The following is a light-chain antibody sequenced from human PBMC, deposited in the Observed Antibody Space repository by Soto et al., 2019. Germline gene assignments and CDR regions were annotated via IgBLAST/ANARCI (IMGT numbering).Light chain of an antibody. V-gene: IGKV1-27*01. CDR2: AAS. J-gene: IGKJ1*01. CDR3: QKYKSAPLT. CDR1: QVIKNF. Sequence: DIQMTQSPSSLSASVGDRVTISCRASQVIKNFVAWYQQKPGQAPKLLIYAASTLQSGVPSRFSGTVSGTDFALTISSLQPEDVATYYCQKYKSAPLTYGQGTKV.